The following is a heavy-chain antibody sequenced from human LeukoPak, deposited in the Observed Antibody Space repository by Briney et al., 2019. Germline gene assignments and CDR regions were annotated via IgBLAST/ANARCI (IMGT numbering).Heavy chain of an antibody. CDR2: IKQDGSEK. V-gene: IGHV3-7*05. D-gene: IGHD1-1*01. J-gene: IGHJ4*02. CDR1: GFTFSSYW. CDR3: GKDRQLDC. Sequence: GSLRLSCAASGFTFSSYWMSWVRQAQGKGLEWVDNIKQDGSEKYYVDSVKGRFTISRDNSKNTLVLQMDSLRAEDTAVYYCGKDRQLDCWGQGTLVAVSS.